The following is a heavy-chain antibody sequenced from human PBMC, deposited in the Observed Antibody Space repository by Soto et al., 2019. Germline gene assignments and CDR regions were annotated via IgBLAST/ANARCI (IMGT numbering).Heavy chain of an antibody. V-gene: IGHV3-23*01. CDR2: ISGSGGST. CDR1: GFTFSSYA. D-gene: IGHD3-3*01. CDR3: ANIDGDYDFWSGYYDGMDV. Sequence: PGGSLRLSCAASGFTFSSYAMSWVRQAPGKGLEWVSAISGSGGSTYYADSVKGRFTISRDNSKNTLYLQMNSLRAEDTAVYYCANIDGDYDFWSGYYDGMDVWGQGTTVTVSS. J-gene: IGHJ6*02.